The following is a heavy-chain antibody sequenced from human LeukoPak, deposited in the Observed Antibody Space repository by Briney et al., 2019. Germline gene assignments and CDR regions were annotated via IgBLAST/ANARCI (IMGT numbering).Heavy chain of an antibody. J-gene: IGHJ6*03. Sequence: ASVKVSCKASGYTFISYYMHWVRQAPGQGLEWMGIINPSGGSTSYAQKFQGRVTMTRDMSTSTVYMELSSLRSEDTAVYYCARLGRDGSGSYYYYYYYMDVWGKGTTVTVSS. V-gene: IGHV1-46*01. CDR2: INPSGGST. CDR1: GYTFISYY. CDR3: ARLGRDGSGSYYYYYYYMDV. D-gene: IGHD3-10*01.